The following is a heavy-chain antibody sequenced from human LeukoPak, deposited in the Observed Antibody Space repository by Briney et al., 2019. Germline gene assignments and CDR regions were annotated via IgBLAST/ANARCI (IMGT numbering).Heavy chain of an antibody. D-gene: IGHD3-22*01. CDR1: GGSFSSSY. Sequence: PSETLSLTCAVSGGSFSSSYWTWIRQPPPKGLELIGRIYTSGSTNYNPSLKRRVTMSIDTSKKQFSLKLSSVDAADTAVYYWAGDLGYDSSGYHYWGQGTLVTVSS. J-gene: IGHJ4*02. V-gene: IGHV4-4*07. CDR3: AGDLGYDSSGYHY. CDR2: IYTSGST.